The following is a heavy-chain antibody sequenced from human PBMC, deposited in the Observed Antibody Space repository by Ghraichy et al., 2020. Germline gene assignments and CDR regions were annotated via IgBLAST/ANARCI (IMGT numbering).Heavy chain of an antibody. CDR1: GYTFTSYD. CDR2: MNPNSGNT. CDR3: ARSLGIVVVLENYYYYGMDV. J-gene: IGHJ6*02. D-gene: IGHD2-2*01. V-gene: IGHV1-8*03. Sequence: ASVKVSCKASGYTFTSYDINWVRQATGQGLEWMGWMNPNSGNTGYAQKFQGRVTITRNTSISTAYMELSSLRSEDTAVYYCARSLGIVVVLENYYYYGMDVWGQGTTVTVSS.